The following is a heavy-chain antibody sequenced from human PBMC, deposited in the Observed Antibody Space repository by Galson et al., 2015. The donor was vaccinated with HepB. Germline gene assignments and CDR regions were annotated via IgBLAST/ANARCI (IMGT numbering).Heavy chain of an antibody. D-gene: IGHD3-22*01. Sequence: SLRLSCAASGFTFSSYAMHWVRQAPGKGLEWVAVISYDGSNKYYADSVKGRFTISRDNSKNTLYLQMNSLRAEDTAVYYCARDTTYYYDSSGYRDSRYYGMDVWGQGTTVTVSS. CDR1: GFTFSSYA. CDR3: ARDTTYYYDSSGYRDSRYYGMDV. V-gene: IGHV3-30-3*01. CDR2: ISYDGSNK. J-gene: IGHJ6*02.